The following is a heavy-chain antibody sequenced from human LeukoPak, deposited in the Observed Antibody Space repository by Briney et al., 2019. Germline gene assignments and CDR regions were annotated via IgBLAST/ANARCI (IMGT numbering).Heavy chain of an antibody. CDR2: IKQDGSEK. Sequence: HTGGSLRLSCAASGFTFSSYEMSWVRQAPGKGLEWVANIKQDGSEKYYVDSVKGRFTIFRDNAKNSLYLQMNSLRAEDTAVYYCARELGGWYLPGWCLDLWGRGTLVTVSS. CDR1: GFTFSSYE. V-gene: IGHV3-7*01. D-gene: IGHD6-19*01. CDR3: ARELGGWYLPGWCLDL. J-gene: IGHJ2*01.